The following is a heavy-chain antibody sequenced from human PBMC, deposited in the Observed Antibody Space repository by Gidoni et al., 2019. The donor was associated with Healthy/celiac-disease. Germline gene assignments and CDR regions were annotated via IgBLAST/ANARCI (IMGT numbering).Heavy chain of an antibody. CDR3: AGLAGVVPAATIGGYFDY. Sequence: EVQLVESGGGLVKPGGSLRLSCAASGFTCSSYRRNWVRQAPGKGLEWVSSISSSSSYIYYADSVKGRFTISRDNAKNSLYLQMNSLRAEDTAVYYCAGLAGVVPAATIGGYFDYWGQGTLVTVSS. CDR1: GFTCSSYR. V-gene: IGHV3-21*01. J-gene: IGHJ4*02. D-gene: IGHD2-2*01. CDR2: ISSSSSYI.